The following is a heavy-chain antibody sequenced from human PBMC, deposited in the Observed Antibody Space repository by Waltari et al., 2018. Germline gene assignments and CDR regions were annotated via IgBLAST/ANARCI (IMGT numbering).Heavy chain of an antibody. CDR3: ARADTSTSYFYYYMDV. CDR2: IHYSGSS. J-gene: IGHJ6*03. D-gene: IGHD1-26*01. V-gene: IGHV4-59*01. CDR1: GGSTSTYY. Sequence: QVQLQESGPGLVKPSETLSLTCTVSGGSTSTYYWSWVRQSPGKGLEWIGYIHYSGSSVYNPPLRSRVAISLDPPNNQFSRRLRSVTAADAAIYYCARADTSTSYFYYYMDVWGKGTTVTVSS.